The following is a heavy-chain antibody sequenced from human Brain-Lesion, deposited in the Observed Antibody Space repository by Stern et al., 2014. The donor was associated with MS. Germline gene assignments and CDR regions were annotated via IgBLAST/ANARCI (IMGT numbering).Heavy chain of an antibody. CDR2: INHSGRI. J-gene: IGHJ4*02. V-gene: IGHV4-34*01. CDR1: GGSFSGYY. D-gene: IGHD2-21*01. Sequence: VQLVQWGAGLLKPSEILSLTCGVYGGSFSGYYWTWIRQPPGKGLEWIGEINHSGRINYNPSLESRVTMSVDTSKHQLSLRLSSATAADTAVYYCARDVGGAFDYWGQGTLVTVSS. CDR3: ARDVGGAFDY.